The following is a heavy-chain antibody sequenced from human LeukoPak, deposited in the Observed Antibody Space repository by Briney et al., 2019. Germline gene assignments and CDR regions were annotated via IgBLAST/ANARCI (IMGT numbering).Heavy chain of an antibody. CDR2: IYNTGST. CDR1: GGSISSRSYY. Sequence: SETLSLTCTVSGGSISSRSYYWGWIRQPPGKGLEWIGSIYNTGSTYYNSSLKSRVTISVDTSKNQFSLKLSSVTAADTAVYYCARRDDSSGYHKIFDYWGPGTLVTVSS. CDR3: ARRDDSSGYHKIFDY. D-gene: IGHD3-22*01. V-gene: IGHV4-39*01. J-gene: IGHJ4*02.